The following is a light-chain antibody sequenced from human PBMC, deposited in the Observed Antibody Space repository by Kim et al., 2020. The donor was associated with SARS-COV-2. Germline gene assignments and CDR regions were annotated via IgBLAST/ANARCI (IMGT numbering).Light chain of an antibody. J-gene: IGKJ3*01. CDR3: QQYNNWLFT. V-gene: IGKV3-15*01. CDR2: SSS. Sequence: VSPGERATLSCRASQTVRTNLAWYQQKPGQPPRLIIYSSSTRATGVPVWFSGSGSGTEFTLTISSLQSEDYALYYCQQYNNWLFTFGPGTKVDIK. CDR1: QTVRTN.